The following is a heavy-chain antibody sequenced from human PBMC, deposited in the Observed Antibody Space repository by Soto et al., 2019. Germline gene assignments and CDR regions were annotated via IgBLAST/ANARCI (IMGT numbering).Heavy chain of an antibody. CDR2: INHSGST. CDR3: ARGVAQNYYVWGSYRSIRFDY. J-gene: IGHJ4*02. CDR1: GGSFSGYY. D-gene: IGHD3-16*02. Sequence: PSETLSLTCAVYGGSFSGYYWSWIRQPPGKGLEWIGEINHSGSTSYNPSLKSRVTISVDTSKNQFSLKLSSVTAADTAVYYCARGVAQNYYVWGSYRSIRFDYWGQGTLVTVSS. V-gene: IGHV4-34*01.